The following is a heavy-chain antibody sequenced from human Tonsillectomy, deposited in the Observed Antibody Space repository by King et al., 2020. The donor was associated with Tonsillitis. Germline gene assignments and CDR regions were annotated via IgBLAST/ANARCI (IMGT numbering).Heavy chain of an antibody. D-gene: IGHD6-13*01. Sequence: VQLVESGGGVVQSGRSLRLSCAASGFTFSSYGLHWVRQAPGKGLEWVAVIWYDGSNKYYADSVKGRFTISRDNSKNTLYLQMNSLRAEDTAVYYCARDGRIAAFDYWGQGTLVTVSS. J-gene: IGHJ4*02. CDR2: IWYDGSNK. V-gene: IGHV3-33*01. CDR1: GFTFSSYG. CDR3: ARDGRIAAFDY.